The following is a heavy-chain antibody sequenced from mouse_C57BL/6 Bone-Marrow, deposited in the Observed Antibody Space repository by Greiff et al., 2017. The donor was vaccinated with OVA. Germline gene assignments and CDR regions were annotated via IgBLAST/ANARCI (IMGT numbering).Heavy chain of an antibody. J-gene: IGHJ4*01. CDR2: INPNNGGT. V-gene: IGHV1-22*01. CDR3: ACIYYDYDRDAMDY. Sequence: EVQLQQSGPELVKPGASVKMSCKASGYTFTDYNMNWVKQSHGKSLEWIGYINPNNGGTSYNQKFKGKATLTVNKSSSTAYMELRSLTSEDSAVYYCACIYYDYDRDAMDYWGQGTSVTVSS. D-gene: IGHD2-4*01. CDR1: GYTFTDYN.